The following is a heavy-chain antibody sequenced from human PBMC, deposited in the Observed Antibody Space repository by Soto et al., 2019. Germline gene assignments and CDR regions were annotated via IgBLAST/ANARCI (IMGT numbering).Heavy chain of an antibody. CDR3: ARSPGGYYID. D-gene: IGHD3-9*01. J-gene: IGHJ3*01. V-gene: IGHV3-74*01. CDR2: INTDGSST. Sequence: EVQLVESGGGLVQPGGSLRLSCADSGFSFSSYWMHWVRQGPGKGLVWVSRINTDGSSTNYAYSVKGRFTISGDNAKNTVYLQMTRLRAEDTAVYYCARSPGGYYIDWGQGTMVTVSS. CDR1: GFSFSSYW.